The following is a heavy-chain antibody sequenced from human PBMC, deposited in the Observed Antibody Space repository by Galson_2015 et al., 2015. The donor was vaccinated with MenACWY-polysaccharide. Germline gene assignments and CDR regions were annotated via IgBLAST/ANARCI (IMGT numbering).Heavy chain of an antibody. D-gene: IGHD2-15*01. Sequence: SLRLSCAASGFSFGSYGMHWVRQAPGKGLEWVAVMSYDGSNKYYIDSVKGRFTISKDNSKNTLYLQMDSLRIEDTAVYYCAKGAADSDYWGQGTTVTVSS. V-gene: IGHV3-30*18. J-gene: IGHJ4*02. CDR1: GFSFGSYG. CDR2: MSYDGSNK. CDR3: AKGAADSDY.